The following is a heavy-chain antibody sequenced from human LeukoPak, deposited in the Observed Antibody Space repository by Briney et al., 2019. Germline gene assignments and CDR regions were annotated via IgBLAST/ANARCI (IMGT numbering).Heavy chain of an antibody. Sequence: GGSLRLSCAASGFTFSNYYMTWVRQAPGKGLEWVATIKVDGSEKHYVDSVKGRFTISRDNARNSLHLQMNGLRAEDTAVYYCARNRYQDLWGQGTLVTVSS. V-gene: IGHV3-7*01. CDR2: IKVDGSEK. J-gene: IGHJ5*02. CDR1: GFTFSNYY. CDR3: ARNRYQDL. D-gene: IGHD1-14*01.